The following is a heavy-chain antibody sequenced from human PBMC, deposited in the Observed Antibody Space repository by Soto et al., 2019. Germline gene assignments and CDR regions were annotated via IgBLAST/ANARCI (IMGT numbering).Heavy chain of an antibody. Sequence: ASVKVSCKASGYTFTGYYMHWVRQAPGQGLEWMGWINPNSGCTNYAQKFQGWVTMTRDTSISTAYMELSRLRSDDTAVYYCARCWWEQWLVRAFDIWGQGNMVPVSS. CDR1: GYTFTGYY. CDR3: ARCWWEQWLVRAFDI. D-gene: IGHD6-19*01. J-gene: IGHJ3*02. CDR2: INPNSGCT. V-gene: IGHV1-2*04.